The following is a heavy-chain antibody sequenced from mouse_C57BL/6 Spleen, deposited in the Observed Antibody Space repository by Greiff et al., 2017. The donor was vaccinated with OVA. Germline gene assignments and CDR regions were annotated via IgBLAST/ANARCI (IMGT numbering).Heavy chain of an antibody. Sequence: EVKLMESEGGLVQPGSSMKLSCTASGFTFSDYYMAWVRQVPEKGLEWVANINYDGSSTYYLDSLKSRFIISRDNAKNILYLQMSSLKSEDTATYYCARDPYDYDGYWYFDVWGTGTTVTVSS. J-gene: IGHJ1*03. V-gene: IGHV5-16*01. CDR1: GFTFSDYY. CDR3: ARDPYDYDGYWYFDV. CDR2: INYDGSST. D-gene: IGHD2-4*01.